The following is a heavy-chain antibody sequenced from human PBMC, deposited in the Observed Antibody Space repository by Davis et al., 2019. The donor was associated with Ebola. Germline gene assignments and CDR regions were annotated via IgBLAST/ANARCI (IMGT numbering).Heavy chain of an antibody. CDR3: AKSGLSFGVVKYHYGMDV. D-gene: IGHD3-3*01. Sequence: GESLKISCAASGFTFRSYAMHWVRQAPGKGLEWVAVISYDGSIKYYVDSVKGRFIISRDNSKNTLYLQMNSLRAEDPAVYYCAKSGLSFGVVKYHYGMDVWGKGTTVTVSS. J-gene: IGHJ6*04. CDR2: ISYDGSIK. CDR1: GFTFRSYA. V-gene: IGHV3-30*18.